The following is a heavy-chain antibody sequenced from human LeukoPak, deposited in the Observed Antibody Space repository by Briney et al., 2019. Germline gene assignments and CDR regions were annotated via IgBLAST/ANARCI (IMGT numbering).Heavy chain of an antibody. CDR3: ARSDIVVVPAAMPAYWFDP. CDR2: MIPIFGTA. CDR1: GGTFSSYA. Sequence: SVKVSCKASGGTFSSYAISWVRQAPGQGLEWMGGMIPIFGTANYAQKFQGRVTITADESTSTAYMELSSLRSEDTAVYYCARSDIVVVPAAMPAYWFDPWGQGTLVTASS. D-gene: IGHD2-2*01. J-gene: IGHJ5*02. V-gene: IGHV1-69*01.